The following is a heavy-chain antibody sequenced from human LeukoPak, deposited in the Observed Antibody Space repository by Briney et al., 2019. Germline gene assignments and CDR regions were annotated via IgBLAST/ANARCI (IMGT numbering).Heavy chain of an antibody. CDR1: GFSFDEYW. D-gene: IGHD2/OR15-2a*01. Sequence: GGSLRLSCVASGFSFDEYWMNWVRQPLGKGPVAISRINSDGTRTIYADSVKGRFTISKDNAKNTVYLQMNSLRAEDTAVYYCVSFYETYWGRGTLVTVSS. CDR3: VSFYETY. V-gene: IGHV3-74*01. CDR2: INSDGTRT. J-gene: IGHJ4*02.